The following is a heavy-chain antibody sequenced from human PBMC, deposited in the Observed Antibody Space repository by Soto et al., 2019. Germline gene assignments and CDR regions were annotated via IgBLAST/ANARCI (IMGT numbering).Heavy chain of an antibody. Sequence: QVQLVQSGAEVKKPGASVKVSCKASGYTFTSYYMHWVRQAPGQGLEWMGIINPSGGSTSYAQKCQGRVTITRDTSTSTVYMELSSLRSEDTDVYYCARAIQLDYFDYWGQGTLVTVSS. D-gene: IGHD1-1*01. CDR3: ARAIQLDYFDY. V-gene: IGHV1-46*01. CDR1: GYTFTSYY. CDR2: INPSGGST. J-gene: IGHJ4*02.